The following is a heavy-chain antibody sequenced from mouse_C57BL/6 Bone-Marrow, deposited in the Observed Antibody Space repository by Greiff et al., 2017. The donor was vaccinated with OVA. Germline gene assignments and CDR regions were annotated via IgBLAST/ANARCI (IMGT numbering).Heavy chain of an antibody. D-gene: IGHD1-1*01. Sequence: DVQLVESGGGLVQPGGSLKLSCAASGFTFSDYYMYWVRQTPEKRLEWVAYISNGGGSTYYPDTVKGRFTISRDNAKNTRYLQMSRLKSEDTAMYYCARHEDYYGSSYLAWFAYWGQGTLVTVSA. V-gene: IGHV5-12*01. CDR2: ISNGGGST. J-gene: IGHJ3*01. CDR3: ARHEDYYGSSYLAWFAY. CDR1: GFTFSDYY.